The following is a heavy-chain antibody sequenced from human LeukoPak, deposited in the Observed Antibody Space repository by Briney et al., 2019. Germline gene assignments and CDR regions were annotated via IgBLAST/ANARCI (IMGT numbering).Heavy chain of an antibody. J-gene: IGHJ6*02. Sequence: ASVKVSCKASGYTFTSYGISWVRQAPGQGLEWMGWISAYNGNTNYAQKLQGRVTMTTDTSTSTAYLELSSLRSEDTAVYYCARGSLTSSGWYYDYYYYYYGMDVWGQGTTVTVS. CDR2: ISAYNGNT. CDR3: ARGSLTSSGWYYDYYYYYYGMDV. V-gene: IGHV1-18*01. D-gene: IGHD6-19*01. CDR1: GYTFTSYG.